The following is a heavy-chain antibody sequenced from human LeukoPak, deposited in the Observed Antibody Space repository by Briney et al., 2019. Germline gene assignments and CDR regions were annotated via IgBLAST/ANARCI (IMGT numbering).Heavy chain of an antibody. CDR2: FDPEDGET. CDR3: ATDPGNYQSGYYYYGMDV. CDR1: GYTLTELS. V-gene: IGHV1-24*01. Sequence: ASVKVSCTVSGYTLTELSMHWVRQAPGKGLEWMGGFDPEDGETIYAQKFQGRVTMTEDTSTDTAYMELSSLRSEDTAVYYCATDPGNYQSGYYYYGMDVWGQGTTVTVSS. D-gene: IGHD1-14*01. J-gene: IGHJ6*02.